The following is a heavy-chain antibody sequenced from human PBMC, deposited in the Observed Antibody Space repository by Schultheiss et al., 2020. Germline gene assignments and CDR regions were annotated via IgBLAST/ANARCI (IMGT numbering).Heavy chain of an antibody. CDR3: AKGDGGYVRYYYMDV. J-gene: IGHJ6*03. V-gene: IGHV3-9*01. Sequence: GGSLRLSCAASGFTFSSYSMNWVRQAPGKGLEWVSGISWNSGSIGYADSVKGRFTISRDNAKNSLYLQMNSLRAEDTALYYCAKGDGGYVRYYYMDVWGKGTTVTVSS. CDR2: ISWNSGSI. CDR1: GFTFSSYS. D-gene: IGHD5-12*01.